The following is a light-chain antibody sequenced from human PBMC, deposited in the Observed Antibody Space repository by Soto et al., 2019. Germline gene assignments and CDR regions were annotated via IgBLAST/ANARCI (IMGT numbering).Light chain of an antibody. Sequence: DIQMTQSPSTLSASVGDTVTVTGRASQSVSGWLAWYQQKPGEDPKLLIYDASALPRGVPSRFSGSGSGTKFTLTIASLQPDELATYYCQQYETFSGTFGPGNKVDIK. V-gene: IGKV1-5*01. CDR1: QSVSGW. CDR3: QQYETFSGT. J-gene: IGKJ1*01. CDR2: DAS.